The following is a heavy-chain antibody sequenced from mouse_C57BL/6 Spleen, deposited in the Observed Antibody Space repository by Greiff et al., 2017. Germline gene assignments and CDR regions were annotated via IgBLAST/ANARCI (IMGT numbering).Heavy chain of an antibody. CDR2: IYPRSGNT. CDR3: ARPVSSHWCFDV. Sequence: QVQLKESGAELARPGASVKLSCKASGYTFTSYGISWVKQRPGQGLEWIGEIYPRSGNTYYNEKFKGKATLTADKSSSTAYMELRSLTSEDSAVYFCARPVSSHWCFDVWGTGTTVTVSS. V-gene: IGHV1-81*01. J-gene: IGHJ1*03. CDR1: GYTFTSYG. D-gene: IGHD1-1*01.